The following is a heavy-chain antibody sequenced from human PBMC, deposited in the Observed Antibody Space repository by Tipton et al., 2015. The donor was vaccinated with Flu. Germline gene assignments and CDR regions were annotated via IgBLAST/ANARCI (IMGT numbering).Heavy chain of an antibody. D-gene: IGHD6-13*01. Sequence: TLSLTCTVPGGSISSYYWSWIRQPAGKGLEWFGRIYTSGSTNYNPSLKSRVTMSVDTSKNQFSLKLSSVTAADTAVYYCARSARIAAGYWYFDLWGRGTPVTVSS. CDR2: IYTSGST. V-gene: IGHV4-4*07. J-gene: IGHJ2*01. CDR1: GGSISSYY. CDR3: ARSARIAAGYWYFDL.